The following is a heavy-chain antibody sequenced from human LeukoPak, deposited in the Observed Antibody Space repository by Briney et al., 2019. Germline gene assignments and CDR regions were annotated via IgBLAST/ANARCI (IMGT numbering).Heavy chain of an antibody. V-gene: IGHV4-39*07. D-gene: IGHD2-21*02. CDR3: ARELRGYCDGDCYSHDY. Sequence: SETLSLTCTVSGGSISSSSYYWGWIRQPPGKGLEWIGSIYYSGSTYYNPSLKSRVTISVDMSKNQFSLKLSSVTAADTAVYYCARELRGYCDGDCYSHDYWGQGTLVTVSS. CDR2: IYYSGST. J-gene: IGHJ4*02. CDR1: GGSISSSSYY.